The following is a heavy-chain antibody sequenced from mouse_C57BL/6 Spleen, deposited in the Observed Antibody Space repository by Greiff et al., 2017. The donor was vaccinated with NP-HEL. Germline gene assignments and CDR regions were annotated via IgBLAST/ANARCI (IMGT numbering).Heavy chain of an antibody. CDR2: IDPSDSYT. V-gene: IGHV1-59*01. J-gene: IGHJ3*01. CDR3: LYDYDGGFAY. Sequence: QVQLQQPGAELVRPGTSVKLSCKASGYTFTSYWMHWVKQRPGQGLEWIGVIDPSDSYTNYNQKFKGKATLTVDTSSSTAYMQLSSLTSEDSAVYYCLYDYDGGFAYWGQGTLVTVSA. CDR1: GYTFTSYW. D-gene: IGHD2-4*01.